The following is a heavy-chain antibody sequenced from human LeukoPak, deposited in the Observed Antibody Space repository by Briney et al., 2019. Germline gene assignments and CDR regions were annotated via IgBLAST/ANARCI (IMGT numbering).Heavy chain of an antibody. Sequence: PGGSLRLSCAASGFTFSSYAMHWVRQAPGKGLEWVAVISYDGSNKYYADSVKGRFTISRDNSKNTLYLQMNSLRAEDTAVYYCAASPSITMIVVVIRYYFDYWGQGTLVTVSS. CDR1: GFTFSSYA. CDR2: ISYDGSNK. D-gene: IGHD3-22*01. J-gene: IGHJ4*02. CDR3: AASPSITMIVVVIRYYFDY. V-gene: IGHV3-30-3*01.